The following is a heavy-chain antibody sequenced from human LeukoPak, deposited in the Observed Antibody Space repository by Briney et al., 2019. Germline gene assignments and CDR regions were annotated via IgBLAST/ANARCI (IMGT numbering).Heavy chain of an antibody. Sequence: GGSLRLSCSASGFTFSDYDMNWVRQAPGKGLEWVSSISGLSSYTYYGESVKGRFSISRDNAKNSLYLQMNSLGAEDTATYYCGRALWGQGILLTVSS. CDR3: GRAL. CDR2: ISGLSSYT. J-gene: IGHJ4*02. CDR1: GFTFSDYD. V-gene: IGHV3-21*01.